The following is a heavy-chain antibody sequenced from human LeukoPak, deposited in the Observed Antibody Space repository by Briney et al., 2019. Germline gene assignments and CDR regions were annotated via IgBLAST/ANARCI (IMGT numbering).Heavy chain of an antibody. CDR1: GFTFRSYE. J-gene: IGHJ6*04. CDR3: AELGITMIGGV. CDR2: LSSSGSAF. Sequence: PGGSLRLSCEDSGFTFRSYEMNWVRQAPGKGLEWIAYLSSSGSAFSYADSVKGRFTIARDNAKNSVYLEMNSLRADDTAVYYCAELGITMIGGVWGKGTTVTISS. D-gene: IGHD3-10*02. V-gene: IGHV3-48*03.